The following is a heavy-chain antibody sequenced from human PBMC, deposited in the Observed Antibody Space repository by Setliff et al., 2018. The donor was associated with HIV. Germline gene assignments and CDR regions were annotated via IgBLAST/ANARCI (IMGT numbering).Heavy chain of an antibody. D-gene: IGHD4-17*01. V-gene: IGHV4-34*01. CDR1: GGPFSDHY. CDR3: AACFVTPLTTQDF. Sequence: PSETLSLTCAVHGGPFSDHYWNWIRQPPGKGLEWIAEIHHTGYLNYNPSLKSRVTISRDTSTNQFSLKGSSVTAADTAIYYGAACFVTPLTTQDFWGQGTLVTVSS. CDR2: IHHTGYL. J-gene: IGHJ4*02.